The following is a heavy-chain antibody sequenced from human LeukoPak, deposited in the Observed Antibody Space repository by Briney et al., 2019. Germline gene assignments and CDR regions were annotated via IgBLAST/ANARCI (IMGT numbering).Heavy chain of an antibody. CDR1: GASIRDYY. CDR2: LHYSGST. J-gene: IGHJ5*02. CDR3: ARGDWFDL. V-gene: IGHV4-59*08. Sequence: SETLYLTCSVSGASIRDYYWTWIRQSPGKGLEWIGYLHYSGSTSYNPSLKSRVTTSVDVSKNQFSLKLTSMTAEDTAIYYCARGDWFDLWGQGTRVTVSS.